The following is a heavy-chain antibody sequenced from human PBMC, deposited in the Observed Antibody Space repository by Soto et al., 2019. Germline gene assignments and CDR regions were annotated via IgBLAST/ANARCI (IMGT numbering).Heavy chain of an antibody. V-gene: IGHV3-33*01. CDR3: ARDQGITIFGVVDYGMDV. CDR1: GFTFSSYG. J-gene: IGHJ6*02. CDR2: IWYDGSNK. D-gene: IGHD3-3*01. Sequence: GGSLRLSCAASGFTFSSYGMHWVRQAPGKGLEWVAVIWYDGSNKYYADSVKGRFTISRDNSKNTLYLQMNSLRAEDTAVYYCARDQGITIFGVVDYGMDVWGQGTTVTVS.